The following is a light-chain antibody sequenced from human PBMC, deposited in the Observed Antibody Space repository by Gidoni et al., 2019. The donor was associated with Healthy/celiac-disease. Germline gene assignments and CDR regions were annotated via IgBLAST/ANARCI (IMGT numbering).Light chain of an antibody. CDR1: SSNIGSNT. CDR3: AAWDDSLNGVV. Sequence: QSVLTQPPSASGTPGQRVTISCSGSSSNIGSNTVNWYQQLPGTAPKLLLYSNNQRPSGVPDRFSGSKSGTSASLAISGLQSEDEADCYCAAWDDSLNGVVFGGGTKLTVL. V-gene: IGLV1-44*01. J-gene: IGLJ2*01. CDR2: SNN.